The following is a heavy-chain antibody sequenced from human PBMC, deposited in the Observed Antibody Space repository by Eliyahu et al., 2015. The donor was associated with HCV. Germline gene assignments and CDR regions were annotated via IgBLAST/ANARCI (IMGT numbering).Heavy chain of an antibody. J-gene: IGHJ6*02. Sequence: QVQLVESGGGVVQPGRSLRLSCXAXGFTFSSYGXPWVXXAPGXGREGVAVISYDGSNKYYADSVKGRFTISRDNSKNTLYLQMNSLRAEDTAVYYCAKAMAGSIGITMVRGVITAAAYYYYGMDVWGQGTTVTVSS. CDR2: ISYDGSNK. V-gene: IGHV3-30*18. CDR1: GFTFSSYG. CDR3: AKAMAGSIGITMVRGVITAAAYYYYGMDV. D-gene: IGHD3-10*01.